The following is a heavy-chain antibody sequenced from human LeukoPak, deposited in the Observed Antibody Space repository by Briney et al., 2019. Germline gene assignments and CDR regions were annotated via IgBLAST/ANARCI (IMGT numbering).Heavy chain of an antibody. J-gene: IGHJ5*02. D-gene: IGHD6-13*01. V-gene: IGHV4-59*01. CDR2: IYYSGST. Sequence: SETLSLTCTVSGGSISSYYWSWIRQPPGRGLEWIGYIYYSGSTNYNPSLKSRVTISVDTSKNQFSLKLSSVTAADTAVYYCARAEVKQQLVLGTWFDPWGQGTLVTVSS. CDR1: GGSISSYY. CDR3: ARAEVKQQLVLGTWFDP.